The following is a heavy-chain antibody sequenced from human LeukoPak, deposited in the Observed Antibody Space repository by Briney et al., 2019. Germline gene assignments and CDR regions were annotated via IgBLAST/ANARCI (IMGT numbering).Heavy chain of an antibody. D-gene: IGHD2-2*01. J-gene: IGHJ6*02. CDR3: ARDRMVGTVVPAAKVWASGMDV. CDR2: INPNSGGT. V-gene: IGHV1-2*02. CDR1: GYTFTGYY. Sequence: GASVKVSCKASGYTFTGYYMHWVRQAPGQGLEWMGWINPNSGGTNYAQKFQGRVTMTRDTSISTAYMELSRLRSDDTAVYYCARDRMVGTVVPAAKVWASGMDVWGQGTTVTASS.